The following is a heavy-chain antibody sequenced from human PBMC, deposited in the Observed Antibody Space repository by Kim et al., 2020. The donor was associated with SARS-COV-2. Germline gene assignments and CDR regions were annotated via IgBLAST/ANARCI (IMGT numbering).Heavy chain of an antibody. V-gene: IGHV1-69*13. CDR1: GGTFSRYA. CDR2: IILLLGPT. Sequence: SVKVSCKASGGTFSRYAISWVRQAPGQGLEWMGGIILLLGPTNYAQNFQDRVTITADESTSTAYMELSSLRSEDTAVYYCAGGTGVMVFGGVINGMRDYHYGMDVWGQGTTVIVSS. CDR3: AGGTGVMVFGGVINGMRDYHYGMDV. J-gene: IGHJ6*02. D-gene: IGHD3-3*01.